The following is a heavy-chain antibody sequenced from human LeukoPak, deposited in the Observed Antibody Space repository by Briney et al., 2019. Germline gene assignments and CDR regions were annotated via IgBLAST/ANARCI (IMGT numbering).Heavy chain of an antibody. Sequence: SETLSLTCGVYGGSFSGYYWSWIRQPPGRGLQWIGEINQSGSTNYNPSLKSRVTISVDTSKNQFSLKLSSVTAADTGVYYCATKYSVAVAANPPYFDYWGQGTLVTVSS. V-gene: IGHV4-34*01. J-gene: IGHJ4*02. CDR1: GGSFSGYY. CDR3: ATKYSVAVAANPPYFDY. D-gene: IGHD6-19*01. CDR2: INQSGST.